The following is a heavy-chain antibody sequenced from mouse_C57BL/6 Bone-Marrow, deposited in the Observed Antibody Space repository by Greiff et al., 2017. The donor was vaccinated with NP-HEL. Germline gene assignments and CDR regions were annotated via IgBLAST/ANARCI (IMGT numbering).Heavy chain of an antibody. CDR1: GYTFTSYW. J-gene: IGHJ4*01. V-gene: IGHV1-55*01. D-gene: IGHD1-1*01. Sequence: VQLQQPGAELVKPGASVKMSCKASGYTFTSYWITWVKQRPGQGLEWIGDIYPGSGSTNYNEKFKSKTTLTVDTSSSTAYMQLSSLTSEDSAVYDWARGDYYGSSFYAMDYWGQGTSVTVSS. CDR3: ARGDYYGSSFYAMDY. CDR2: IYPGSGST.